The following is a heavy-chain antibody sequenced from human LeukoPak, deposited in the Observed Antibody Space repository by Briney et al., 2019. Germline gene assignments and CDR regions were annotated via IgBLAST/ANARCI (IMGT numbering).Heavy chain of an antibody. J-gene: IGHJ4*02. CDR2: ITTNSAK. CDR1: GFSLSDYG. Sequence: PGGSLRLSCAASGFSLSDYGISGARQAPGKGLEWISYITTNSAKFYADSVRGRIAISRDNDKNSVYLQMNSLRDEDTAVYYCTRGRYQFLGPNDSWGQGSLVTVSS. CDR3: TRGRYQFLGPNDS. V-gene: IGHV3-48*02. D-gene: IGHD2/OR15-2a*01.